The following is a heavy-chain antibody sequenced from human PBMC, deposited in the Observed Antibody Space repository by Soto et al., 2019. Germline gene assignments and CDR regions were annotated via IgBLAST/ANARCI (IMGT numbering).Heavy chain of an antibody. CDR2: IYSGGST. V-gene: IGHV3-53*01. CDR1: GFSVSRNP. J-gene: IGHJ2*01. Sequence: EVQMVESGGDLIQPGGSLRLSCVASGFSVSRNPMSWVRQAPGKGLEWVSVIYSGGSTYYADSVKGRFTISRDNSKNTVYLQMNTLSAEDTAVYYCARDTHFDRWGRGTLFMVSS. CDR3: ARDTHFDR.